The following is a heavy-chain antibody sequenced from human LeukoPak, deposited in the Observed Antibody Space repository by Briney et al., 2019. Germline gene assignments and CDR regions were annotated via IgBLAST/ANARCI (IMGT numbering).Heavy chain of an antibody. Sequence: PGRSLRLSCAASGSTFSSYGMHWVRQAPGKGLEWVAVISYDGSNKYYADSVKGRFTISRDNSKNTLYLQMNSLRAEDTAVYYCAKDGSSGWYFGFDYWGQGTLVTVSS. D-gene: IGHD6-19*01. CDR2: ISYDGSNK. J-gene: IGHJ4*02. V-gene: IGHV3-30*18. CDR1: GSTFSSYG. CDR3: AKDGSSGWYFGFDY.